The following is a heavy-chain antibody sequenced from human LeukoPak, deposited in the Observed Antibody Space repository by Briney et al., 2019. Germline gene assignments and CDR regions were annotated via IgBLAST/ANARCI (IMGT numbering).Heavy chain of an antibody. D-gene: IGHD3-10*01. CDR3: AREKKWFGEFVGTLNWFDP. V-gene: IGHV4-39*07. CDR2: IYYSGST. J-gene: IGHJ5*02. Sequence: PSETLSLTCTVSGGSISSSSYYWGWIRQPPGKGLEWIGSIYYSGSTYYNPSLKSRVTISVDTSKNQFSLKLSSVTAADTAVYYCAREKKWFGEFVGTLNWFDPWGQGTLVTVSS. CDR1: GGSISSSSYY.